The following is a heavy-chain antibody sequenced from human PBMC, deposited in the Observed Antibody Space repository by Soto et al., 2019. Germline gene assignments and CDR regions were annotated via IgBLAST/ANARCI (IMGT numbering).Heavy chain of an antibody. D-gene: IGHD2-21*01. V-gene: IGHV1-2*02. CDR1: GYTFTGYY. CDR2: INPNSGDT. Sequence: QVQLVQSGAEVKKPGASVRVSCETSGYTFTGYYMHWVRQAPGQGLEWMGWINPNSGDTNYAQKFLGRVTMTRETSITTAHMELSRLRSDDTAVYYCARRGDRTLGYFDNWGQGALVTVSS. CDR3: ARRGDRTLGYFDN. J-gene: IGHJ4*02.